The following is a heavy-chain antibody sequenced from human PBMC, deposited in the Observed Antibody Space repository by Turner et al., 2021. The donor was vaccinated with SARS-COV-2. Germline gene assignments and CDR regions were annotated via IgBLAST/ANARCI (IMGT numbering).Heavy chain of an antibody. J-gene: IGHJ4*02. CDR3: AKSGGMYCSGGNCYSSYFDY. V-gene: IGHV3-30*18. Sequence: QVQLVESGGGVVQPGRSLRLSCAASGFTFSNYGVHWVRQAPGKGLEWVAVISYDGSKKYYADSVKGRFTISRDNSKNTLYLQMNSLRAEDTAVYYCAKSGGMYCSGGNCYSSYFDYWGQGTLVTVSS. CDR1: GFTFSNYG. D-gene: IGHD2-15*01. CDR2: ISYDGSKK.